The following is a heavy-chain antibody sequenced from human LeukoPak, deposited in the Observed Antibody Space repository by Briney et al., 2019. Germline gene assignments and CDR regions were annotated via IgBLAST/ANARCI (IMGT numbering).Heavy chain of an antibody. J-gene: IGHJ4*02. Sequence: PGGSLRLSCAASGFTFSSYWMSWVRQAPGKGLEWVANIKQDGSEKYYVDSVKGRFTISRDNAKNSLYLQMNSLRAEDTAVYYCARVQRYFALPHLFDYWGQGTLVTVPS. V-gene: IGHV3-7*01. CDR3: ARVQRYFALPHLFDY. CDR1: GFTFSSYW. CDR2: IKQDGSEK. D-gene: IGHD3-9*01.